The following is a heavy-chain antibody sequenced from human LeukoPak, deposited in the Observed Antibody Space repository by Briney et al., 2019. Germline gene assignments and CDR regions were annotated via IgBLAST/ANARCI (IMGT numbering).Heavy chain of an antibody. CDR2: IYYSGST. Sequence: PSETLSLTCTVSGGSISSYYWSWIRQPPGKGLEWIGHIYYSGSTNYNPSLKSRVTISVDTSKNQFSLKLSSVTAADTAVYYCARQVSDGGNNGASTVVTRTDYFDYWGQGTLVTVSS. V-gene: IGHV4-59*08. CDR1: GGSISSYY. CDR3: ARQVSDGGNNGASTVVTRTDYFDY. J-gene: IGHJ4*02. D-gene: IGHD4-23*01.